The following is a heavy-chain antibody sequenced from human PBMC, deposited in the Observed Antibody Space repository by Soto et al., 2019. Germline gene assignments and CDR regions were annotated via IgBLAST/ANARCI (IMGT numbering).Heavy chain of an antibody. CDR3: ARGWFGAFPYYYYYGMDV. CDR2: IYYSGST. Sequence: SETLSLTCTVSGGSISSYYWSWIRQPPGKGLEWIGYIYYSGSTNYNPSLKSRVTISVDTSKNQFSLKLSSVTAADSAVYYCARGWFGAFPYYYYYGMDVWGQGTTVTVSS. CDR1: GGSISSYY. V-gene: IGHV4-59*01. D-gene: IGHD3-10*01. J-gene: IGHJ6*02.